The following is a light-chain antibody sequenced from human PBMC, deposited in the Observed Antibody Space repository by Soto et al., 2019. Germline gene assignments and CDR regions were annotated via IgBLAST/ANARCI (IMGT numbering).Light chain of an antibody. V-gene: IGKV1-9*01. CDR2: AAS. CDR1: QDIAIY. J-gene: IGKJ1*01. Sequence: IQLTQSPSSLSASVGDRATITCRARQDIAIYLAWYQQKPGEAPKLLIYAASTLYGGVPSRFSGSGSGTEFTLTISSLQSEDFAVYYCQQYNNWPRTFGQGTKVDI. CDR3: QQYNNWPRT.